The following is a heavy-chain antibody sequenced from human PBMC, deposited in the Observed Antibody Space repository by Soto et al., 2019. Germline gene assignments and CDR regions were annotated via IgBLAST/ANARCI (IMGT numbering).Heavy chain of an antibody. CDR1: GYTFTGYY. CDR2: INPNSGGT. CDR3: ASSGLPDSSSWHGDYYGMDV. D-gene: IGHD6-13*01. J-gene: IGHJ6*02. V-gene: IGHV1-2*02. Sequence: ASVKVSCKASGYTFTGYYMHRVRQAPGQGLEWMGWINPNSGGTNYAQKFQGRVTMTRDTSISTAYMELSRLRSDDTAVYYCASSGLPDSSSWHGDYYGMDVWGQGTMVTVSS.